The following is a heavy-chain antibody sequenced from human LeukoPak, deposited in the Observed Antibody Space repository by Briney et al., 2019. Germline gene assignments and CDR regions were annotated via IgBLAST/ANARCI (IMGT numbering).Heavy chain of an antibody. Sequence: GGSLRLSCEASGFTFSSYSMNWVRQAPGKGLEWISYISTSTTTIYYANSVKGRFTISRDNAKNSLYLQMNSLRAEDTAVYYCARGASRAEYFDYWGQGTLVTVSS. V-gene: IGHV3-48*04. CDR3: ARGASRAEYFDY. J-gene: IGHJ4*02. CDR1: GFTFSSYS. CDR2: ISTSTTTI. D-gene: IGHD6-25*01.